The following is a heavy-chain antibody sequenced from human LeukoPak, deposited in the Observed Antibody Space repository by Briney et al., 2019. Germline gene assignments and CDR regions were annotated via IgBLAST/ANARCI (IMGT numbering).Heavy chain of an antibody. V-gene: IGHV3-48*01. CDR3: ARALRYFDWLSTSPEYIWFDP. Sequence: PGGSLRLSCAASGFTFSSYSMNWVRQAPGKGLEWVSYISSSSSTIYYADSVKGRFTISRDNAKNSLYLQMNSLRAEDTAVYYCARALRYFDWLSTSPEYIWFDPWGQGTPVTVSS. CDR1: GFTFSSYS. D-gene: IGHD3-9*01. J-gene: IGHJ5*02. CDR2: ISSSSSTI.